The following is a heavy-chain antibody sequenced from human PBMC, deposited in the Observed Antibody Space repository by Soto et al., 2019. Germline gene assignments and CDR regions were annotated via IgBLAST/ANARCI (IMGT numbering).Heavy chain of an antibody. D-gene: IGHD3-10*01. CDR3: AREMVRGPIRFDY. Sequence: SETLSLTCAVSGGSITSGGSSWTWFRQPPGKGLEWIVYIYHSGSTYYNPSLKSRVTISVDRSKNQFSLKLSSVTAADTAVYYCAREMVRGPIRFDYWGQGTLVTVSS. CDR1: GGSITSGGSS. V-gene: IGHV4-30-2*01. CDR2: IYHSGST. J-gene: IGHJ4*02.